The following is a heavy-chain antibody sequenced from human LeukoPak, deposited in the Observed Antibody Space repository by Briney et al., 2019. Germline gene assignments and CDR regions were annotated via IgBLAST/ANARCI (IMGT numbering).Heavy chain of an antibody. Sequence: ASVKVSCKASGYTFTSYAMNWVRQAPGQGLEWMGWMNPNSGNTGYAQKFQGRVTITRNTSISTAYMELSSLRSEDTAVYYCARGTYSSSWYGRDYYYYYYMDVWGKGTTVTVSS. V-gene: IGHV1-8*03. D-gene: IGHD6-13*01. J-gene: IGHJ6*03. CDR3: ARGTYSSSWYGRDYYYYYYMDV. CDR2: MNPNSGNT. CDR1: GYTFTSYA.